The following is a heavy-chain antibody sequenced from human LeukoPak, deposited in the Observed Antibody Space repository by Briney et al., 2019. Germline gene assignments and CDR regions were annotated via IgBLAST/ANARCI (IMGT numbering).Heavy chain of an antibody. J-gene: IGHJ3*02. CDR1: GYTFTSYG. CDR3: ARDDNYYDSSGYPVTDAFDI. V-gene: IGHV1-8*02. Sequence: ASVKVSCKASGYTFTSYGINWVRQATGQGLEWMGWMNPNSGNTGYAQKFQGRVTMTRNTSISTAYMELSSLRSEDTAVYYCARDDNYYDSSGYPVTDAFDIWGQGTMVTVSS. D-gene: IGHD3-22*01. CDR2: MNPNSGNT.